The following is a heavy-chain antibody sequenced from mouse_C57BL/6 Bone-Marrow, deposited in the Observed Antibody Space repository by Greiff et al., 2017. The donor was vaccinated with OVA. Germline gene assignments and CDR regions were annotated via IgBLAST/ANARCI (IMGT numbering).Heavy chain of an antibody. V-gene: IGHV7-3*01. CDR3: ASLYYGSSHYYAMDY. CDR2: IRNKANGYTT. CDR1: GFTFTDYY. J-gene: IGHJ4*01. D-gene: IGHD1-1*01. Sequence: EVKLMESGGGLVQPGGSLSLSCAASGFTFTDYYMSWVRQPPGKALEWLGFIRNKANGYTTEYSASVKGRFTISRDTSQSILYLQMNALRAEDSATYYCASLYYGSSHYYAMDYWSQGTSVTVSS.